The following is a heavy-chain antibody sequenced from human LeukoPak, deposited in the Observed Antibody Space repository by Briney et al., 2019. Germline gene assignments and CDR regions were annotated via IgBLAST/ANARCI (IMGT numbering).Heavy chain of an antibody. CDR2: LYWDDDK. CDR3: AHRGRGYSRTNFDF. D-gene: IGHD3-22*01. CDR1: GFSLSTPTVG. Sequence: SGPALVKPTQTLTLTCTFSGFSLSTPTVGVGWIRQPPGKGLEWLAVLYWDDDKRYSPSLTSRLTITKDAPKNQVMLTMTNVDPVDTATYYCAHRGRGYSRTNFDFWGQGTLVTVSS. V-gene: IGHV2-5*02. J-gene: IGHJ4*02.